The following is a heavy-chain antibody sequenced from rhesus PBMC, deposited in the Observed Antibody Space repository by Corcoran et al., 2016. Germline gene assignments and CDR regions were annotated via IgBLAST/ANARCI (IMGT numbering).Heavy chain of an antibody. D-gene: IGHD2-27*01. V-gene: IGHV4S10*01. CDR2: LYGSRTPP. J-gene: IGHJ2*01. CDR3: AREGGVFTAMWLSNWYFDL. CDR1: GGSISDSYR. Sequence: QVQLQESGPGVVKPSETLSLTCAVSGGSISDSYRWSWIRQPPGKGLEWIGYLYGSRTPPTYTPSPKGRVTISKDPSKTQFSLRLSSVTAADTAVYYCAREGGVFTAMWLSNWYFDLWGPGTPITISS.